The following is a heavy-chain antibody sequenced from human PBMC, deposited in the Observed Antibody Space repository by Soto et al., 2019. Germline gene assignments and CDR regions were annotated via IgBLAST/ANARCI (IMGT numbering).Heavy chain of an antibody. J-gene: IGHJ4*02. Sequence: GESLKISCKGSGYSFTSYWIGWVRQMPGKGLEWMGIIYPGDSDTRYSPYFQGQVTISADKSISPAYLQWSSLKASDTAMYYCARRIAAAGTPCYFDYWGQGTLVTVSS. V-gene: IGHV5-51*01. D-gene: IGHD6-13*01. CDR3: ARRIAAAGTPCYFDY. CDR2: IYPGDSDT. CDR1: GYSFTSYW.